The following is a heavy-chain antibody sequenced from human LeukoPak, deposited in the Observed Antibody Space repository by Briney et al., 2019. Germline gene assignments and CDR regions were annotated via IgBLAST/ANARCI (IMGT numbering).Heavy chain of an antibody. CDR2: INWDGGST. CDR3: ARAGYYDFCSGYSAY. V-gene: IGHV3-20*04. CDR1: GYTFDDHG. D-gene: IGHD3-3*01. J-gene: IGHJ4*02. Sequence: GGSLRLSCAGSGYTFDDHGMSWVRQAPGKGLEWVSGINWDGGSTGYADSVKGRFTISRDNAKNSLYLQMNSLRAEDTAVYYCARAGYYDFCSGYSAYWGQGTLVTVSS.